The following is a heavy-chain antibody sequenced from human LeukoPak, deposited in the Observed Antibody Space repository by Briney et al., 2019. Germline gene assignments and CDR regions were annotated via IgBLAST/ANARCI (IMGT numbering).Heavy chain of an antibody. D-gene: IGHD6-6*01. V-gene: IGHV4-34*01. J-gene: IGHJ4*02. CDR3: ARSSRAARWFDY. CDR1: GGSFSGYY. Sequence: PSETLSLTCAVYGGSFSGYYWSWIRQPPGKGLGWIGEINHSGSTNYNPSLKSRVTISVDTSKNQFSLKLSSVTAADTAVYYCARSSRAARWFDYWGQGTLVTVSS. CDR2: INHSGST.